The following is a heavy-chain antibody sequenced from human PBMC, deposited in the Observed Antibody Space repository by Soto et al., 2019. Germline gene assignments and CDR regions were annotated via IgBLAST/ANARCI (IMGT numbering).Heavy chain of an antibody. V-gene: IGHV4-39*01. Sequence: SVTLSLTCTVAGGSIGSGGYYWSWIRQHPGKGLEWIGSIYYSGSTYYNPSLKSRVTISVDTSKNQFSLKLSSVTAADTAVYYCVRQRNYDFWSANYYYYGMDVWGQGTTVTVSS. CDR1: GGSIGSGGYY. D-gene: IGHD3-3*01. CDR3: VRQRNYDFWSANYYYYGMDV. J-gene: IGHJ6*02. CDR2: IYYSGST.